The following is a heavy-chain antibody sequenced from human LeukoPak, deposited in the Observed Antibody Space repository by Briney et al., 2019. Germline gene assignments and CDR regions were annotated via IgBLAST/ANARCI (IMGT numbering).Heavy chain of an antibody. V-gene: IGHV1-2*02. D-gene: IGHD3-10*01. CDR1: GYTFTVYY. Sequence: ASVNLSFKSSGYTFTVYYMHWVRKPPRQGHELMGLINLNSSGTNYAQTFQGRVTMTRDTSTSTAYMELSRLRSDATAVDYCARGVLLWFGELLYPFDYWGQGTLVTVSS. J-gene: IGHJ4*02. CDR3: ARGVLLWFGELLYPFDY. CDR2: INLNSSGT.